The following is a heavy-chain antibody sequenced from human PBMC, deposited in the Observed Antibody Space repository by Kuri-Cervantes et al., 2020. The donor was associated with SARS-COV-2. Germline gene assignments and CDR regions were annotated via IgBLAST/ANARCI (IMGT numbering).Heavy chain of an antibody. D-gene: IGHD6-6*01. CDR3: ARDPGTAARAYYYYGMDV. V-gene: IGHV1-18*01. J-gene: IGHJ6*02. CDR1: GYTFTSYG. CDR2: ISAYNGNI. Sequence: ASVKVSCKASGYTFTSYGISWVRQAPGQGLEWMGWISAYNGNINYAQKLQGRVTMTTDTSTSTAYMELRSLRSDDTAVYYCARDPGTAARAYYYYGMDVWGQGTTVTVSS.